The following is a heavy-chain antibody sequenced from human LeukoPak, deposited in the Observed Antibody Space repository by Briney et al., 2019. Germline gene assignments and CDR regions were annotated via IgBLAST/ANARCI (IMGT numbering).Heavy chain of an antibody. CDR2: IYSGGST. J-gene: IGHJ3*02. Sequence: PGGSLRLSRAASGFTLSSNYMSWVRQAPGKGLEGVSVIYSGGSTYYADSVKGRFTISRDNSKNTLYLQMNSLRAEDTAVYYCASRKYYYDSSGYYDDAFDIWGQGTMVTVSS. CDR1: GFTLSSNY. V-gene: IGHV3-66*01. D-gene: IGHD3-22*01. CDR3: ASRKYYYDSSGYYDDAFDI.